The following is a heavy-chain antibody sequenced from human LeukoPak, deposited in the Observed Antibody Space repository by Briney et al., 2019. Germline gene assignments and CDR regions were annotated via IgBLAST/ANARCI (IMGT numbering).Heavy chain of an antibody. CDR1: GIPFGNYW. CDR3: ARDVPHNWFDT. CDR2: INSDGGGA. J-gene: IGHJ5*02. Sequence: GGSLRLSCAASGIPFGNYWMHWVRQGPGKGLVWISRINSDGGGAIYADSVKGRFTVSRDNAKNTLYLQMNSLRAEDTAVYYCARDVPHNWFDTWGQGTLVTVSS. V-gene: IGHV3-74*01.